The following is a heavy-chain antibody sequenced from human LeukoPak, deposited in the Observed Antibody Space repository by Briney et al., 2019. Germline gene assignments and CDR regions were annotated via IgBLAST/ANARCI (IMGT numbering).Heavy chain of an antibody. V-gene: IGHV4-31*03. CDR1: GDSISSGDYY. CDR2: IYYSGST. J-gene: IGHJ4*02. Sequence: SETLSLTCTVSGDSISSGDYYWTWIRQHPGKGLEWNGCIYYSGSTYYNLSLKSRVIISADTSKNHFSLKLSSVTAADTAVYYCARVREATIAPFFDYWGQGILVAVSS. CDR3: ARVREATIAPFFDY. D-gene: IGHD6-13*01.